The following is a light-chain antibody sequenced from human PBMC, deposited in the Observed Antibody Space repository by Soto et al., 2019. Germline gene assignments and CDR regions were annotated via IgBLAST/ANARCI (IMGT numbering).Light chain of an antibody. CDR3: SSYRSTTTFGV. CDR1: SSDIGGYNY. V-gene: IGLV2-14*01. Sequence: SALTQPASVSGSPGQSITISCTGTSSDIGGYNYVSWYQQHPGNAPKVVIYEVSNRPLGVSNRFSASKSGNTASLIISGLQADDEADYFCSSYRSTTTFGVFGTGTKLTVL. CDR2: EVS. J-gene: IGLJ1*01.